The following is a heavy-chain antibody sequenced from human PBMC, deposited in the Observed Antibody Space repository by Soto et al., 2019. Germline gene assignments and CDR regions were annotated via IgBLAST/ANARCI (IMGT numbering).Heavy chain of an antibody. CDR1: GYTFTSYG. V-gene: IGHV1-18*01. D-gene: IGHD6-13*01. CDR3: ARIRSSSWYWQREIDY. J-gene: IGHJ4*02. CDR2: ISAYNGNT. Sequence: ASVKVSCKASGYTFTSYGISWVRQAPGQGLEWMGWISAYNGNTNYAQKLQGRVTMTTDTSTSTAYMELRSLRSDDTAVYYCARIRSSSWYWQREIDYWGQGTLVTVSS.